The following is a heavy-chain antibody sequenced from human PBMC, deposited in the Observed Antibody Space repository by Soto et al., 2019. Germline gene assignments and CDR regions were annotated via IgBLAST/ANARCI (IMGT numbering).Heavy chain of an antibody. CDR3: ARLYCSSTSCYWQHDY. CDR1: GGSISSYY. CDR2: IYYSGST. Sequence: QVQLQESGPGLVKPSETLSLTCTVSGGSISSYYWSWIRQPPGKGLEWIGYIYYSGSTNYNPSLRGRVTISVDTSKNQFSLKLSSVTAADTAVYYCARLYCSSTSCYWQHDYWGQGTLVTVSS. D-gene: IGHD2-2*01. J-gene: IGHJ4*02. V-gene: IGHV4-59*08.